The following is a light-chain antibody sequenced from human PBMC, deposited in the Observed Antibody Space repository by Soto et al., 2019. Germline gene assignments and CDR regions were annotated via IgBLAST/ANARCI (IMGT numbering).Light chain of an antibody. J-gene: IGLJ2*01. CDR3: QSADSSGTYYVV. CDR2: KDS. Sequence: SYELTQPPSVSVSPGQTARITCSGDALPKQYAYWYQQKPGQAPVLVIYKDSERPSGIPERFSGSSSGTTVTLTISGVQAEVEADYYCQSADSSGTYYVVFGGGTKLTVL. CDR1: ALPKQY. V-gene: IGLV3-25*03.